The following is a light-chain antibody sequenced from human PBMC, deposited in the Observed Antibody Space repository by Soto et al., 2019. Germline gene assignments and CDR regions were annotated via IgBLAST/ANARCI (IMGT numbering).Light chain of an antibody. J-gene: IGLJ2*01. V-gene: IGLV8-61*01. CDR2: NTN. Sequence: QAVVTQEPSFSVSPGGTVTLTCGLSSGSVSTSYYPSWYQQTPGQAPRTLIYNTNTRSSGVPDRFSGSMLGNKAALTITGAQADDESDYYCVLYMGSGISVFGGGTKVTVL. CDR3: VLYMGSGISV. CDR1: SGSVSTSYY.